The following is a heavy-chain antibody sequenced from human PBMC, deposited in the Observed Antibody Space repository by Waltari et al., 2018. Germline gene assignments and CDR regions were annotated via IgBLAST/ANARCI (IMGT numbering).Heavy chain of an antibody. D-gene: IGHD1-26*01. CDR2: IQPDGGDK. V-gene: IGHV3-30*02. Sequence: QVHLVESGGGMVQPGGSLSLSCGASGFTFRAYAMYWVRQAPGKGLEWGAHIQPDGGDKFYGDSVKGRFSVSRDDSRNTLYMQMSSLRDEDTAVYYCAKDLKGAWTIDYWGQGTLVTVSS. J-gene: IGHJ4*02. CDR3: AKDLKGAWTIDY. CDR1: GFTFRAYA.